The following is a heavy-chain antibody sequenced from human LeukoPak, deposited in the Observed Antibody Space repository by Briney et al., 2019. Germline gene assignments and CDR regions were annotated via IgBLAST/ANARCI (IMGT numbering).Heavy chain of an antibody. J-gene: IGHJ5*02. Sequence: SETLSLTCTVSGDSISSYFWSWIRQPPGKGLEWIGYFHDSGSANYNPSLKSRIAMSVDTSKNQFSLKLRSVTAADTAVYYCARDSHSVDTATPRGFDPWGQGTLVTVSS. V-gene: IGHV4-59*01. CDR2: FHDSGSA. D-gene: IGHD2-15*01. CDR3: ARDSHSVDTATPRGFDP. CDR1: GDSISSYF.